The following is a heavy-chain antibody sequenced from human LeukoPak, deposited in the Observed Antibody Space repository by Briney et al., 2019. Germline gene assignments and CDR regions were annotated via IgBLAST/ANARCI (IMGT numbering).Heavy chain of an antibody. CDR3: AYSGSYTEAFDI. J-gene: IGHJ3*02. D-gene: IGHD1-26*01. CDR1: GFTFSSYG. CDR2: ISYDGSNK. V-gene: IGHV3-30*03. Sequence: GGSLRLSCAASGFTFSSYGMHWVRQAPGKGLEWVAVISYDGSNKYYADSVKGRFTISRDNSKNTLYLQMNSLRAEDTAMYYCAYSGSYTEAFDIWGQGTMVTVSS.